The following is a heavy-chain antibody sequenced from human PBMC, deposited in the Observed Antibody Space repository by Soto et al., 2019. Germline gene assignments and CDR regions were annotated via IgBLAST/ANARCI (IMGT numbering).Heavy chain of an antibody. V-gene: IGHV3-23*01. CDR1: GFTFSSYG. Sequence: GSLRLSCAASGFTFSSYGMSWVRQAPGKGLEWVSVITPSSGSTFYADSVKGRFTISRDNSKNTLYLQMNSLRAEDTAVYYCAKDRKRMDVWGQGTTVTVSS. CDR3: AKDRKRMDV. CDR2: ITPSSGST. J-gene: IGHJ6*02.